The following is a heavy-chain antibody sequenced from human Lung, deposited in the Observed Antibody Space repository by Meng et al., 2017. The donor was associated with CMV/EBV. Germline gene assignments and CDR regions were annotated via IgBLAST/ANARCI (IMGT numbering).Heavy chain of an antibody. V-gene: IGHV3-53*01. CDR3: ASGGNCSSTSCYVY. J-gene: IGHJ4*02. CDR2: IYSGGST. Sequence: SXAASGFTVSSNYMSWVRQAPGKGLEWVSVIYSGGSTYYADSVKGRFTISRDNSKNTLYLQMNSLRAEDTAVYYCASGGNCSSTSCYVYWGQGTLVTFSS. D-gene: IGHD2-2*01. CDR1: GFTVSSNY.